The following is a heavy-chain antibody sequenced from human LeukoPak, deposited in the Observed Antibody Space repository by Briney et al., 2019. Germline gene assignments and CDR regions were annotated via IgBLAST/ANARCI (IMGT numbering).Heavy chain of an antibody. V-gene: IGHV3-33*06. CDR3: AKASWVSNADAVW. D-gene: IGHD1-1*01. CDR2: IWYDGTNK. J-gene: IGHJ4*02. CDR1: GFTFSSYG. Sequence: PGGSLRLSCAASGFTFSSYGMHWVRQAPGKGLEWVAVIWYDGTNKYYADSVKGRFTISRDNSKNTLYLQMSSLRAEDTAVYYCAKASWVSNADAVWWGQGTLVTVSS.